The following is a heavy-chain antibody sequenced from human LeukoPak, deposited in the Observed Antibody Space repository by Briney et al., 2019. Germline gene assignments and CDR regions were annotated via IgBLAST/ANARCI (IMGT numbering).Heavy chain of an antibody. CDR2: IFHTGSS. CDR3: ARELWFVNAPGSWLDP. D-gene: IGHD3-10*01. J-gene: IGHJ5*02. Sequence: SETLSLTCTVSGDSISSGDHSWSWIRQPSGKALEWIGYIFHTGSSYYNPSLRSRVTISVDRSRNEFSLRLTSVTAADTAVYYCARELWFVNAPGSWLDPWGQGILVTVSS. CDR1: GDSISSGDHS. V-gene: IGHV4-30-2*01.